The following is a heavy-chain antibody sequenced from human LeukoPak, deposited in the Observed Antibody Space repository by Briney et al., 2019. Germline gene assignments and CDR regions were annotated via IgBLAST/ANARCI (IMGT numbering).Heavy chain of an antibody. J-gene: IGHJ4*02. Sequence: SETLSLTCTVSGSSINNYYWSWIRQPSGRGLEWLAYTHYSADRNNNPSVRSRVTISLDASKNQVSLRLSSVSAADTAVYYCSRLGHCSGGCCYFDYWGQGILVTVSS. D-gene: IGHD6-19*01. CDR1: GSSINNYY. V-gene: IGHV4-59*12. CDR3: SRLGHCSGGCCYFDY. CDR2: THYSADR.